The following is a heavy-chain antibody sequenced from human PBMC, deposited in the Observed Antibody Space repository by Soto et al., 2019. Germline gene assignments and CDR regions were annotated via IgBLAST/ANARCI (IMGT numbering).Heavy chain of an antibody. CDR1: GFSFNTFD. CDR3: TKGAWLDY. Sequence: EVQVLESGGDLVEPGGSLRLSCAASGFSFNTFDMSWVRQAPGKGLEWVSVILGRDDTTYYADSVKGRFTISRDTFKNTLHLQMNSMREEDTALYFCTKGAWLDYWGQGTLVTVSS. CDR2: ILGRDDTT. D-gene: IGHD5-12*01. J-gene: IGHJ4*02. V-gene: IGHV3-23*01.